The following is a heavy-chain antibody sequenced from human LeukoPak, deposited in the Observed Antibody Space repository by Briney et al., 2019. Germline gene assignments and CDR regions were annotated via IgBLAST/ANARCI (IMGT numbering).Heavy chain of an antibody. V-gene: IGHV3-74*01. CDR3: ARASGSYYANWFDP. Sequence: PGGSLRLSCAASGFTFSSYWMHWVRQAPGKGLVWVSRINSDGSSTSYADSVKGRFTISRDNAKNTLYLQMNSLRAEDTAVYYCARASGSYYANWFDPWGQGTLVTVSS. J-gene: IGHJ5*02. CDR2: INSDGSST. D-gene: IGHD1-26*01. CDR1: GFTFSSYW.